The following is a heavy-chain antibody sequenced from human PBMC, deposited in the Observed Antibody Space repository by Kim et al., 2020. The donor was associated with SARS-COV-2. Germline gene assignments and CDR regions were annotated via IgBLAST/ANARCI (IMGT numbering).Heavy chain of an antibody. CDR3: AKQKIDSATIFDY. D-gene: IGHD5-12*01. V-gene: IGHV3-7*01. J-gene: IGHJ4*02. CDR2: IKEDGGEK. CDR1: GFTFSRYY. Sequence: GGSLRLSCATSGFTFSRYYMSWIRQAPGKGLEWVATIKEDGGEKHFVDSMRGRLTVSRDNAKSSLYLQMNSLRPEDTAVYYCAKQKIDSATIFDYWGQGT.